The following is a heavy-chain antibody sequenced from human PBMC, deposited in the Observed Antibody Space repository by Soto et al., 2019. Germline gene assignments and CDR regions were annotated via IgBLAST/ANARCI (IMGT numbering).Heavy chain of an antibody. D-gene: IGHD4-4*01. J-gene: IGHJ5*02. CDR2: ISGSGGST. V-gene: IGHV3-23*01. CDR3: ARLDYSNYGANWFDP. CDR1: GFTFSSYA. Sequence: PGGSLRLSCAASGFTFSSYAMSWVRQAPGKGLEWVSAISGSGGSTYYADSVKGRFTISRDNSKNTLYLQMNSLRAEDTAVYYCARLDYSNYGANWFDPWGQGTLVTVPS.